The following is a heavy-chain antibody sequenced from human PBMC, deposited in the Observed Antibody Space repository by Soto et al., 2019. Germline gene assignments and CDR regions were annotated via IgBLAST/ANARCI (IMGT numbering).Heavy chain of an antibody. CDR2: INAGNGNT. Sequence: QVQLVQSGAEVKKPGASVKVSCKASGYTFTSYAMHWVRQAPGQRLEWMGWINAGNGNTKYSQKLQGRVTMTTDTSTSTAYMELRSLRSDDTAVYYCARDLGYFDYWGQGTLVTVSS. CDR1: GYTFTSYA. D-gene: IGHD7-27*01. CDR3: ARDLGYFDY. V-gene: IGHV1-3*01. J-gene: IGHJ4*02.